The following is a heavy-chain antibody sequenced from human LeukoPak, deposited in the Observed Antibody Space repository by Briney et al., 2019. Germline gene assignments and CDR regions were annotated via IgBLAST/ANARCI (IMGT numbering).Heavy chain of an antibody. D-gene: IGHD3-22*01. J-gene: IGHJ3*02. CDR2: INPSGGST. CDR3: ARDYLYCDSSAQGAFDI. CDR1: GYTFTSYY. Sequence: ASVKVSCKASGYTFTSYYMHWVRQAPGQGLEWMGIINPSGGSTSYAQKFQGRVTMTRDTSTSTVYMELSSLRSEDTAVYYCARDYLYCDSSAQGAFDIWGQGTMVTVSS. V-gene: IGHV1-46*01.